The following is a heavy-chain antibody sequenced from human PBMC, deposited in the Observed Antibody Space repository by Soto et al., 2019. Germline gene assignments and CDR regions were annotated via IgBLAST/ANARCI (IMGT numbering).Heavy chain of an antibody. D-gene: IGHD2-15*01. Sequence: SETLSLTCAVSGGSISSGGYSWSWIRQPPGKGLEWIGYIYHSGSTYYNPSLKSRVTISVDRSKNQFSLKLSSVTAADTAVYYCARNGGIGARDYYYYGMDVWGQGTTVTSP. CDR3: ARNGGIGARDYYYYGMDV. V-gene: IGHV4-30-2*01. CDR1: GGSISSGGYS. CDR2: IYHSGST. J-gene: IGHJ6*02.